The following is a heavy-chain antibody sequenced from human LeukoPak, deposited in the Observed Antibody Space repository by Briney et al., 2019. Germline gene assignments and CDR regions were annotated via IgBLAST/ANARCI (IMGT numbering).Heavy chain of an antibody. D-gene: IGHD4-17*01. J-gene: IGHJ5*02. CDR2: VWYDGTRK. CDR3: ARGTDTTSHYGRFDP. V-gene: IGHV3-33*01. CDR1: GFIFTGQG. Sequence: AGSLTLSCPAPGFIFTGQGFHWLRQAPGKGLEWVAVVWYDGTRKYYADSVQGRFTVSRDNSENTVYLQISGLRAEDTAVYYCARGTDTTSHYGRFDPWGQGTLVTASS.